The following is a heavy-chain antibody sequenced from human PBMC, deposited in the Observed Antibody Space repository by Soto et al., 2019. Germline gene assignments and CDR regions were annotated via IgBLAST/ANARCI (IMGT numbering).Heavy chain of an antibody. D-gene: IGHD3-3*01. CDR2: VSYSGST. CDR1: GGAIGGYY. J-gene: IGHJ4*02. Sequence: SETLSLTCSLSGGAIGGYYWSWIRQPPGKALEWIGYVSYSGSTDYHPSLKSRVSISIDTSKNQFSLKMISVTAADTAVYYCARHLTDTYYDFWSGYYGNFDYWGQGTLVTVSS. V-gene: IGHV4-59*08. CDR3: ARHLTDTYYDFWSGYYGNFDY.